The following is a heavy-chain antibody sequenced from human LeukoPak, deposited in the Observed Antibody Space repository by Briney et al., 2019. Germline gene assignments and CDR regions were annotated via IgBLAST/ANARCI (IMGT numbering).Heavy chain of an antibody. Sequence: GGSLRLSCAASGFTFSSYGMTWVRQAPGKGLEWVSYISSSGSTIYYADSVKGRFTISRDNAKNSLYLQMNSLRAEDTAVYYCASFQGHYYDSSGTFDYWGQGTLVTVSS. V-gene: IGHV3-48*04. CDR1: GFTFSSYG. CDR2: ISSSGSTI. J-gene: IGHJ4*02. CDR3: ASFQGHYYDSSGTFDY. D-gene: IGHD3-22*01.